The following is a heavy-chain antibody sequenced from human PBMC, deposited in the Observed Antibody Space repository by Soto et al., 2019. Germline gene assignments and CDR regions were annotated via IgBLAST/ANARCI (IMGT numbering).Heavy chain of an antibody. Sequence: GGSLRLSCAASGFTFSSYWMHWVRQAPGKGLVWVSRINSSGSTIYYADSVKGRFTISRDNAKNSLYLQMNSLRAEDTAVYYCARGPPAPDGIALYYYMDVWGKGTTVTVSS. D-gene: IGHD2-21*01. CDR3: ARGPPAPDGIALYYYMDV. J-gene: IGHJ6*03. CDR2: INSSGSTI. CDR1: GFTFSSYW. V-gene: IGHV3-48*04.